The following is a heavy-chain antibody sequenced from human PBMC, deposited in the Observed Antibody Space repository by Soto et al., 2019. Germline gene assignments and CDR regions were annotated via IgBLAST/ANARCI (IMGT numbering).Heavy chain of an antibody. CDR3: ARRWSGTDY. CDR1: GGSISIYY. J-gene: IGHJ4*02. Sequence: QVHLQESGPGLVKPSETLSLTCTVSGGSISIYYWNWIRQPPGKGLEWIGYVHDSGTTSYNPSLGSRVTMSLDTSKNQFSLRLTSMTAADTAVYYCARRWSGTDYCGQGILVTVSS. V-gene: IGHV4-59*01. CDR2: VHDSGTT. D-gene: IGHD3-10*01.